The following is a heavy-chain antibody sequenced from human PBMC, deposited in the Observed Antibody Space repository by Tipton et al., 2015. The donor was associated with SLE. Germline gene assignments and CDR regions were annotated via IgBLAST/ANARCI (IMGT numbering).Heavy chain of an antibody. J-gene: IGHJ3*02. CDR1: GYTFTGYY. CDR2: INPNSGGT. D-gene: IGHD1-26*01. Sequence: QLVQSGAEVKKPGASVKVSCKASGYTFTGYYMHWVRQAPGQGLEWMGWINPNSGGTNYAQKFQGRVTMTRDTSISTAYMELSRLRSDDTAVYYCARDVGDDGSTGAFDIWGQGTMVTVSS. V-gene: IGHV1-2*02. CDR3: ARDVGDDGSTGAFDI.